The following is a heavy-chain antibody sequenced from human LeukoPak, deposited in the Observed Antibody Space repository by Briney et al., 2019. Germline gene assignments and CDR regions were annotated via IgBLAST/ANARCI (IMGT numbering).Heavy chain of an antibody. CDR2: ISYDGSNK. J-gene: IGHJ4*02. CDR3: ARDLLYYDSSGYLDY. D-gene: IGHD3-22*01. CDR1: GFTFSSYA. Sequence: PGGSLRLSCAASGFTFSSYAMHWVRQAPGKGLEWVAVISYDGSNKYYADSVKGRFTISRDNSKNTLYLQMNSLRAEDTAVHYCARDLLYYDSSGYLDYWGQGTLVTVSS. V-gene: IGHV3-30*04.